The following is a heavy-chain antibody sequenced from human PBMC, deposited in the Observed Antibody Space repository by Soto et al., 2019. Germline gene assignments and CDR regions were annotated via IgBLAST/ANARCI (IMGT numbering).Heavy chain of an antibody. D-gene: IGHD3-22*01. CDR1: GFTFSSYG. V-gene: IGHV3-30*18. J-gene: IGHJ6*02. CDR2: ISYDGTKE. CDR3: AKDSYNSSGYFSRDV. Sequence: QVQLVESGGGVVQPGGSLRLSCAASGFTFSSYGMQWVRQAPGRGLEWLALISYDGTKEYYEDSVKGRFTISRDNSRNTLFLHLNRLRAEDTAVYYCAKDSYNSSGYFSRDVWGQGTTVSVSS.